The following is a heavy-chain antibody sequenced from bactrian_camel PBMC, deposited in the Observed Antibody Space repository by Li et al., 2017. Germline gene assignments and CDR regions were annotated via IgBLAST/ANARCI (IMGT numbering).Heavy chain of an antibody. D-gene: IGHD6*01. CDR1: GFNFSAYY. V-gene: IGHV3S10*01. CDR3: AADPFLCPDTLVPGGETNFKY. CDR2: INNAGKP. J-gene: IGHJ4*01. Sequence: VQLVESGGGSVQAGGSLTLSCSTSGFNFSAYYMTWIRQAPGKGLEWVCGINNAGKPYFLESVKGRFTIASDNAKVTVYLQMNSLQPEDSGVYYCAADPFLCPDTLVPGGETNFKYWGQGTQVTVS.